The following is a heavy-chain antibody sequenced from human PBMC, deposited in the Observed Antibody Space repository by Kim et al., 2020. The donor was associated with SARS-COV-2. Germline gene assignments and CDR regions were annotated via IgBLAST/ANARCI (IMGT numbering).Heavy chain of an antibody. CDR1: GGSVTSSTYY. CDR2: ISYSGNT. V-gene: IGHV4-61*01. D-gene: IGHD2-21*01. CDR3: ARLFPFPFYFDS. J-gene: IGHJ4*02. Sequence: SETLSLTCTVSGGSVTSSTYYWAWIRQPPGKGLEWIGQISYSGNTKYNPSLKSRVTLSVDTSKNQFSLKLNSVTAADTAVYYCARLFPFPFYFDSWGPGTLLPVSS.